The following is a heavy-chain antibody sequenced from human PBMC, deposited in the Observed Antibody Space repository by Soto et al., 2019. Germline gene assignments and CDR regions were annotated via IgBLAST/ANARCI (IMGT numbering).Heavy chain of an antibody. CDR1: GFTFSSYG. Sequence: GGSLRLSCAASGFTFSSYGMHWVRQAPGKGLEWVAVISYDGSNKYYADSVKGRFTISRDNSKNTLYLQMNSLRAEDTAVYYCAKVLLTGYYTLDAFDIWGQGTMVTVSS. CDR2: ISYDGSNK. D-gene: IGHD3-9*01. CDR3: AKVLLTGYYTLDAFDI. V-gene: IGHV3-30*18. J-gene: IGHJ3*02.